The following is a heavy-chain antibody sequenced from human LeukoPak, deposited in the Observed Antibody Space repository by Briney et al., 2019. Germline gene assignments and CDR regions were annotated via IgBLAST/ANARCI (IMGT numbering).Heavy chain of an antibody. Sequence: SVKVSCKASRGTFSKYAISWVRQAPGQGLEWMGRIIPILNITHYAQKLQGRVTIAADKSTSTAYMELSSLRSEDTAVYYCARDDDRAREIDYWGQGTLVTVSS. D-gene: IGHD3-22*01. J-gene: IGHJ4*02. CDR3: ARDDDRAREIDY. CDR1: RGTFSKYA. V-gene: IGHV1-69*04. CDR2: IIPILNIT.